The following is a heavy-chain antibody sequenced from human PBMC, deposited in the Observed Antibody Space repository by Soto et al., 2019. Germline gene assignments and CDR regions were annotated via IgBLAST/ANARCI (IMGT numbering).Heavy chain of an antibody. CDR1: GFTFSSYG. CDR3: AKDTPPADY. V-gene: IGHV3-30*18. CDR2: ISYDGSNK. Sequence: QVQLVESGGGVDQPGRSLRLSCAASGFTFSSYGMHWVRQAPGKGLEWVAVISYDGSNKYYADSVKGRFTISRDNSKNTPYLQMNSLRAEDTAVYYCAKDTPPADYWGQGTLVTVSS. J-gene: IGHJ4*02. D-gene: IGHD2-15*01.